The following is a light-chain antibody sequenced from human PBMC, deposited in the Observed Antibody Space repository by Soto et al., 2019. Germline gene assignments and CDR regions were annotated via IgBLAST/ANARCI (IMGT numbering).Light chain of an antibody. V-gene: IGLV2-23*02. CDR3: CSYVGSGTFNV. CDR2: EVI. J-gene: IGLJ1*01. CDR1: SSDVGRYNL. Sequence: QSALTQPASVSGSPGQSITISCTGTSSDVGRYNLVSWYQRHPGQVPKLMIYEVIKRPSGVSDRFSGSKSGNTASLTISGLQAEDEADYYCCSYVGSGTFNVFGTGTKLTVL.